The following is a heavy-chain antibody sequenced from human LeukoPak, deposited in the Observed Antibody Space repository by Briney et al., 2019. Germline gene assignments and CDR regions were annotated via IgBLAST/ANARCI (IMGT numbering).Heavy chain of an antibody. D-gene: IGHD3-16*01. V-gene: IGHV3-7*01. CDR1: GFTFSSYA. CDR2: IKQDGSEK. CDR3: ARITRFGGNHFDY. J-gene: IGHJ4*02. Sequence: GGSLRLSCAASGFTFSSYAMSWVRQAPGKGLERVANIKQDGSEKYYVDSVKGRFTISRDNAKNSLYLQMNSLRAEDTAVYYCARITRFGGNHFDYWGQGTLVTVSS.